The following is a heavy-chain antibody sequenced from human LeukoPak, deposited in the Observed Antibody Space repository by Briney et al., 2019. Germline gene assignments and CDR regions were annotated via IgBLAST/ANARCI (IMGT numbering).Heavy chain of an antibody. V-gene: IGHV1-46*01. D-gene: IGHD2-15*01. CDR1: GYTFTSYY. CDR3: ASWAVTDRGYCSGGSCWRKFDP. CDR2: INPSGGST. Sequence: ASVKASCKASGYTFTSYYMHWVRQAPGQGLEWMGIINPSGGSTSYAQKFQGRVTMTRDMSTSTVYMELSSLRSEDTAVYYCASWAVTDRGYCSGGSCWRKFDPWGQGTLVTVSS. J-gene: IGHJ5*02.